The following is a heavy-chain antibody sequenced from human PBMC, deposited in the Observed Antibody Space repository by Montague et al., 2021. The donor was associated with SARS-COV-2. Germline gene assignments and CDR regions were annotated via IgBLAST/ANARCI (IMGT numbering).Heavy chain of an antibody. V-gene: IGHV4-61*05. D-gene: IGHD3-10*01. CDR1: GGSISSGGYY. Sequence: SETRSLTCTVSGGSISSGGYYWSWIRQHPGKGLEWIGETYHSGSTNYNPSLRSRVTISVDKSKNQFSLKVNSVSAADTAVYYCARLGVVPSPRTFDPWGQGTLVTVSS. CDR2: TYHSGST. CDR3: ARLGVVPSPRTFDP. J-gene: IGHJ5*02.